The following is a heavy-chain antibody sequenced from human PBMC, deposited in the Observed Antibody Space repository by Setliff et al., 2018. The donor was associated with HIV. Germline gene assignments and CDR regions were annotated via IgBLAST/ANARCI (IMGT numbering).Heavy chain of an antibody. V-gene: IGHV4-31*03. J-gene: IGHJ4*02. D-gene: IGHD6-13*01. CDR1: GDSIGFSGYF. CDR2: IYYSGST. CDR3: AREPDKIAAADS. Sequence: PSETLSLTCTVSGDSIGFSGYFWSWIRQHPGKGLEWIGYIYYSGSTFYNPSLKSRAAISIDTSKNQFFLKLKSVTVADTAVYFCAREPDKIAAADSWGQGTLVT.